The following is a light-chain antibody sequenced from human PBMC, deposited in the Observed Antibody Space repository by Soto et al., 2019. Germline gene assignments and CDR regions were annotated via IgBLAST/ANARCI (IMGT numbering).Light chain of an antibody. CDR1: SSDVGTYTL. CDR2: EVN. V-gene: IGLV2-23*02. Sequence: QSALTQPASVSGSPGQSITISCTGTSSDVGTYTLVSWYQQHPGKAPKLVIYEVNKRPAGVSKRFSGSKSGDTASLTISGLQAEDEADYYCCSYAGSHTYVVFGGGTKVTVL. CDR3: CSYAGSHTYVV. J-gene: IGLJ2*01.